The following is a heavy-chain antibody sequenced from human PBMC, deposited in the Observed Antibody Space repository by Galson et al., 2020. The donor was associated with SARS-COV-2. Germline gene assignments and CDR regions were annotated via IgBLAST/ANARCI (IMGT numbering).Heavy chain of an antibody. D-gene: IGHD5-18*01. V-gene: IGHV3-11*04. CDR1: GFTFSDYY. CDR2: ISSSGRTI. CDR3: ARVAPSILYSYGWYYFDY. Sequence: GGSLRPSCAASGFTFSDYYMRWIRQDPGQGLEWVAYISSSGRTIYYADSVKGRFTISRDNAKNSLYLQMNSLRAEDTAVYYCARVAPSILYSYGWYYFDYWGQGTLVTVSS. J-gene: IGHJ4*02.